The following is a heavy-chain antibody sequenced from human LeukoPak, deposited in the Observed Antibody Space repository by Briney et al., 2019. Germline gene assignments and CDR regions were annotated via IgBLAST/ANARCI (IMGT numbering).Heavy chain of an antibody. CDR2: ITSKTDGGTT. CDR3: QSGRF. D-gene: IGHD1-26*01. V-gene: IGHV3-15*01. J-gene: IGHJ4*02. Sequence: GGSLRLSCSASGFTFTNAWMSWVRQAPGKGLEWVGRITSKTDGGTTDYAAPVKGRFSISRDDSKNTLYLQMNSLKSEDTAVYYCQSGRFWGQGTLVTVSS. CDR1: GFTFTNAW.